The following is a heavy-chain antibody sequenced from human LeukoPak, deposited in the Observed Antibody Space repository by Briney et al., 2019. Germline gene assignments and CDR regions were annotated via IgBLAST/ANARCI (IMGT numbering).Heavy chain of an antibody. CDR3: ARGYCSGGSCYSYYYYNYMDV. Sequence: PSETLSLTCTVSSGSISTSNYCWGWIRQPPGKGLEWIGGIYYSGSTYYNPSLKSRVTISVDTSKNQFSLKLSSVTAADTAVYYCARGYCSGGSCYSYYYYNYMDVWGKGTTVTVSS. CDR2: IYYSGST. D-gene: IGHD2-15*01. CDR1: SGSISTSNYC. V-gene: IGHV4-39*07. J-gene: IGHJ6*03.